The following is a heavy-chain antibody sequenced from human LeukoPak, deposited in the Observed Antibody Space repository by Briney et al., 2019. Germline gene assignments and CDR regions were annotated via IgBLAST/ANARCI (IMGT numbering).Heavy chain of an antibody. CDR3: ANLDY. CDR2: IYYNGSS. CDR1: GGSISSSSYY. J-gene: IGHJ4*02. V-gene: IGHV4-39*07. Sequence: NPSETLSLTCTVSGGSISSSSYYWGWIRQPPGKGLEWVGSIYYNGSSNSNPSLKGRVSISVDTSKIQFSLNLRSVTAAATAVYSCANLDYWGQGTLVTVSS.